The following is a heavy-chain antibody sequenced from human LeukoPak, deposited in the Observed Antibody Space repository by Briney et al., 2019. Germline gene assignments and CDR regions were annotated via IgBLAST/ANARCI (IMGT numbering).Heavy chain of an antibody. D-gene: IGHD5-18*01. V-gene: IGHV4-39*01. Sequence: PSETLSLTCTVSSGSISSSSYSWGWIRQPPGKGLEWIGSIYYSGSTYYNPSLKSRVTISVDTSKNQFSLKLSSVTAADTAVYYCARHHWEPRGYSYGPRGYFDLWGRGTLVTVSS. CDR1: SGSISSSSYS. CDR3: ARHHWEPRGYSYGPRGYFDL. CDR2: IYYSGST. J-gene: IGHJ2*01.